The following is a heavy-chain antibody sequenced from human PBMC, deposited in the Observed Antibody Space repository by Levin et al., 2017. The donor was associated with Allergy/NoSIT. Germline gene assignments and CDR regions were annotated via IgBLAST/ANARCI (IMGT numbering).Heavy chain of an antibody. CDR2: ISWNSNSI. D-gene: IGHD6-13*01. CDR3: AKGATGYSSSWYSY. J-gene: IGHJ4*02. Sequence: PGGSLRLSCAASGFTFDDYAMHWVRQAPGKGLEWVSRISWNSNSIGYADSVKGRFTISRDNTKNSLYLQMNSLRAEDTALYFCAKGATGYSSSWYSYWGQGTLVTVSS. CDR1: GFTFDDYA. V-gene: IGHV3-9*01.